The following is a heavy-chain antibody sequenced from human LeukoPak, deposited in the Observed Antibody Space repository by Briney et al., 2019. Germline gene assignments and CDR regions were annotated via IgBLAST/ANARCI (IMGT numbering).Heavy chain of an antibody. CDR2: INHSGST. CDR1: GVSFSGYY. V-gene: IGHV4-34*01. Sequence: TPSETLSLTCAVSGVSFSGYYWNWIRQPPGKGLEWIGEINHSGSTSYNPSLKSRVTISVDTSKNQFSLKLTSVTAADTAVYYCARVRSAFDIWGQGTMVTVFS. J-gene: IGHJ3*02. CDR3: ARVRSAFDI. D-gene: IGHD3-3*01.